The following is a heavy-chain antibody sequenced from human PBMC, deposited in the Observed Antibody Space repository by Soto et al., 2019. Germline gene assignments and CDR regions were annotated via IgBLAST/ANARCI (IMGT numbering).Heavy chain of an antibody. J-gene: IGHJ4*02. CDR3: ASLPLGELSLPFDY. CDR2: IYYSGST. V-gene: IGHV4-34*11. Sequence: EPLSLTCAVYGGSFSGYYWSWIRQPPGKGLEWIGYIYYSGSTNYNPSLQSRVTLSVDTSKNQFSLKLSSVTAADTAVYYCASLPLGELSLPFDYWGQGTLVTVSS. D-gene: IGHD3-16*02. CDR1: GGSFSGYY.